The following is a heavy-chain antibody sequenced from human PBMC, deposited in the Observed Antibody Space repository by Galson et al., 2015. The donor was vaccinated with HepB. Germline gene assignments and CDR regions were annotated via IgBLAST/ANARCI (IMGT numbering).Heavy chain of an antibody. Sequence: SLRLSCAASGFTFSSYGMHWVRQAPGKGLEWVAVISYDGSNKYYADSVKGRFTISRDNSKNTLYLQMNSLRAEDTAVYYCAKDGADYGMDVWGQGTTVTVSS. J-gene: IGHJ6*02. D-gene: IGHD3-16*01. V-gene: IGHV3-30*18. CDR2: ISYDGSNK. CDR3: AKDGADYGMDV. CDR1: GFTFSSYG.